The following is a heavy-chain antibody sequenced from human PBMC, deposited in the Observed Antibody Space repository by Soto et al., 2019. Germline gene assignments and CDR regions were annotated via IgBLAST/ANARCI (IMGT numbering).Heavy chain of an antibody. J-gene: IGHJ4*02. D-gene: IGHD3-22*01. CDR2: IWNDGIRK. Sequence: VRTSCAGSGGTVSRYVSHWVRQAPGKGLEWVALIWNDGIRKVYVDSVKGRFTISRDNSKNTLDLQMNSLRVEDTAVYYCARDDDYEANAFDYWGPGTLVTVSS. CDR3: ARDDDYEANAFDY. V-gene: IGHV3-33*01. CDR1: GGTVSRYV.